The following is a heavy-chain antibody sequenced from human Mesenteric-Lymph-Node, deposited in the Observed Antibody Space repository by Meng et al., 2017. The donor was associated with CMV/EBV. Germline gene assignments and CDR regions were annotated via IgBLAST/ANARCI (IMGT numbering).Heavy chain of an antibody. D-gene: IGHD2-2*01. Sequence: ISSGDYDWSWIRQPPGKGLEWIGYIYYSGSTYYYPSLKSRVTISVDTSKNQFSLKLSSVTAADTAVYYCARVGYCGSTSCSSYYFDYWGQGTLVTVSS. CDR1: ISSGDYD. J-gene: IGHJ4*02. CDR2: IYYSGST. CDR3: ARVGYCGSTSCSSYYFDY. V-gene: IGHV4-30-4*08.